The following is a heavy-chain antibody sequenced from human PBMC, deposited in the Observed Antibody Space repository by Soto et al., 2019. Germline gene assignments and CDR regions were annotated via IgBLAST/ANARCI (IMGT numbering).Heavy chain of an antibody. V-gene: IGHV4-59*01. CDR3: ASYTGALYFES. CDR2: VFYGGT. J-gene: IGHJ4*02. D-gene: IGHD3-10*01. Sequence: PSETLSLTCSVSVRSMSSNYWSWIRQSPDNGLEWLGYVFYGGTDYNPSLGGRVSMSVETSKSQFSLKLPSVTVADTAVYYCASYTGALYFESWGPGILVTVSS. CDR1: VRSMSSNY.